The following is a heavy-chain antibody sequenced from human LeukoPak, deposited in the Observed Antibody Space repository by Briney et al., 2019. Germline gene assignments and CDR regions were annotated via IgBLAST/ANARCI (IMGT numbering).Heavy chain of an antibody. CDR3: ARDIAAAGNNWFDP. D-gene: IGHD6-13*01. Sequence: GSLRLSCAASGFTFSSYAMSWVRQAPGKGLEWIGYIYYSGSTNYNPSLKSRVTISVDTSKNQFSLKLSSVTAADTAVYYCARDIAAAGNNWFDPWGQGTLVTVSS. CDR1: GFTFSSYA. CDR2: IYYSGST. V-gene: IGHV4-59*01. J-gene: IGHJ5*02.